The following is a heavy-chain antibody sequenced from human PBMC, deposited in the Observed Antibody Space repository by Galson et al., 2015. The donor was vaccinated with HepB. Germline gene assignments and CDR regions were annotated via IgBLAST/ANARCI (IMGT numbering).Heavy chain of an antibody. Sequence: SLRLSCAASGFSFSNSWMHWVRQAPGEGLVWVSRTNSDGSTTNYADSVKGRFTISRDNAKNTLYLQMNSLRVEDTAVYYCATAGRFRFGCWGQGTLVTVSS. CDR3: ATAGRFRFGC. D-gene: IGHD3-10*01. V-gene: IGHV3-74*01. CDR2: TNSDGSTT. J-gene: IGHJ4*02. CDR1: GFSFSNSW.